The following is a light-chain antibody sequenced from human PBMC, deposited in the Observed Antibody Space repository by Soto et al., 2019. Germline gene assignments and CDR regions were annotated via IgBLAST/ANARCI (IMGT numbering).Light chain of an antibody. CDR2: GAS. CDR1: QSVSSN. Sequence: EIVMTQSPATLSVSPGERATLSCRASQSVSSNLAWYQQKPGQAPRLLIYGASTRATGIPARFSGRGSGTEFTLTISSLQSEDFAVYYCQQYNNWPPTFGHGNNVDI. J-gene: IGKJ3*01. CDR3: QQYNNWPPT. V-gene: IGKV3-15*01.